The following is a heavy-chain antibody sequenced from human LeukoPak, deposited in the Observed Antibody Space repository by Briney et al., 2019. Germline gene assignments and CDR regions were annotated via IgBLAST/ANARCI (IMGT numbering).Heavy chain of an antibody. V-gene: IGHV4-34*01. CDR3: ARDPSYDGSGYAFDI. J-gene: IGHJ3*02. D-gene: IGHD3-22*01. Sequence: SSETLSLTCAVYGGSFSGYYWSWIRQPPGKGLEWIGYIYHSGSTYYNPSLKSRVTISVDRSKNQFSLKLSSVTAADTAVYYCARDPSYDGSGYAFDIWGQGTMVTVSS. CDR1: GGSFSGYY. CDR2: IYHSGST.